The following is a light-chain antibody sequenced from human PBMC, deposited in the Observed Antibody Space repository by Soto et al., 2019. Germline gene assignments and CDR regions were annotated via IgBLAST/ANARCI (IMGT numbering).Light chain of an antibody. Sequence: EIVLTQSPAILSLSPGERATLSCRASQSVTDSLAWYQHKPGQAPRLLIYAASNRTTGIPARFSSSGSGTDVTLTISRLEPEDFAVYYCQQRTTWPLTFGGGTKGESK. CDR2: AAS. V-gene: IGKV3-11*01. CDR3: QQRTTWPLT. CDR1: QSVTDS. J-gene: IGKJ4*01.